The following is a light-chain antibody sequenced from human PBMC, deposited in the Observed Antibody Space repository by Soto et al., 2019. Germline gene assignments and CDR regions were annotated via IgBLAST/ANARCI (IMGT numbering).Light chain of an antibody. CDR2: ASS. Sequence: DIQMTQSPSSLSVSVGDRVTITCRASQSISSYLNWYQQKPGKAPKLLIYASSNLQSGVPSRFSGSGSGTDFTLTISSLQPEDFATYYCQQSYSTPRTFGQGTKVEIK. CDR1: QSISSY. CDR3: QQSYSTPRT. J-gene: IGKJ1*01. V-gene: IGKV1-39*01.